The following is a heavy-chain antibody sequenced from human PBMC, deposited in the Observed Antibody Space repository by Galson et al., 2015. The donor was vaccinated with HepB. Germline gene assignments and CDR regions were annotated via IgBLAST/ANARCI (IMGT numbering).Heavy chain of an antibody. Sequence: SLRLSCAASGFTFSNYAMSWVRQAPGKGLERVSVISGSGDDTHYTDSVKGRFIISRDNSKNTLNLQMDSLRAEDTAVYYCARGRQLDPWGQGTLVTVSS. V-gene: IGHV3-23*01. J-gene: IGHJ5*02. CDR2: ISGSGDDT. CDR1: GFTFSNYA. CDR3: ARGRQLDP. D-gene: IGHD3-16*01.